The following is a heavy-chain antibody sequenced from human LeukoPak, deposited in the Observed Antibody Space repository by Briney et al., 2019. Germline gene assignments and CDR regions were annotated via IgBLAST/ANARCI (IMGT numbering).Heavy chain of an antibody. D-gene: IGHD3-10*01. Sequence: GGSLRLSCAASGFTFNNYGMHWVRQAPGKGLEWVAVMSYDGSNKYYADSVKGRFTISRDNSKNTLYLQMNSLRAEDTAVYYCAKVISMVRGAHYGMDVWGQGTTVTVSS. J-gene: IGHJ6*02. CDR3: AKVISMVRGAHYGMDV. CDR1: GFTFNNYG. CDR2: MSYDGSNK. V-gene: IGHV3-30*18.